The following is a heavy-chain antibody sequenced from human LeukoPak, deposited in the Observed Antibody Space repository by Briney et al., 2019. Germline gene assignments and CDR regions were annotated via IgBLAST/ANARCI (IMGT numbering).Heavy chain of an antibody. V-gene: IGHV4-34*01. J-gene: IGHJ4*02. D-gene: IGHD3-10*01. CDR2: INHSGST. Sequence: SETLSLTCAVYGGSFSGYYWSWIRQPPGKGLEWIGEINHSGSTNYNPSLKSRVTISVDTSKNQFSLKLSSVTAADTAVYYCARVRPRSCYGSGSYVDYWGQGTLVTVSS. CDR3: ARVRPRSCYGSGSYVDY. CDR1: GGSFSGYY.